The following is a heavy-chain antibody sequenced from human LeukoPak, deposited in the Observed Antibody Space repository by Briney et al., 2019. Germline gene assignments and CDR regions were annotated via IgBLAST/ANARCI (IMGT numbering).Heavy chain of an antibody. CDR1: GFTFSTYW. CDR2: IKSDGST. CDR3: ARAPSEIGGYYPEYFRH. V-gene: IGHV3-74*01. D-gene: IGHD3-22*01. Sequence: GGSLRLSCAASGFTFSTYWMHWVRQAPGKGLVWVSRIKSDGSTNYADSVKGRFTISRDNAKNTVSLQMNSLRPEDTGVYYCARAPSEIGGYYPEYFRHWGQGTLVTVP. J-gene: IGHJ1*01.